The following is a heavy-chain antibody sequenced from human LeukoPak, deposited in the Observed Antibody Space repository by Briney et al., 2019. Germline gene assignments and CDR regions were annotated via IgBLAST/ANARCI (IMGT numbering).Heavy chain of an antibody. CDR3: AREETAMDPFDY. V-gene: IGHV4-4*07. CDR2: IYTSGST. D-gene: IGHD5-18*01. J-gene: IGHJ4*02. Sequence: SETLSLTCTVSGGSISSYYWSWLRQPAGKGLEGIGRIYTSGSTNYHPSLKSRVTMSVDTSKNQFSRKLSSVTAADTAVYYCAREETAMDPFDYWGQGTLVTVSS. CDR1: GGSISSYY.